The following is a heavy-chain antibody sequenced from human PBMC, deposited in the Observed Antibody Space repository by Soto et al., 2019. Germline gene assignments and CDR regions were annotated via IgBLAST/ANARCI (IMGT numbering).Heavy chain of an antibody. D-gene: IGHD7-27*01. CDR2: IKQDGSEK. Sequence: GGSLRLSCAASGFTFSSYWMSWVRQAPGKGLEWVANIKQDGSEKYYVDSVKGRFTISRDNAKNSLYLQMNSLRAEDTSVYYCARLFNGWNWGKRRGNYWGQGTLVTVSS. CDR3: ARLFNGWNWGKRRGNY. V-gene: IGHV3-7*03. J-gene: IGHJ4*02. CDR1: GFTFSSYW.